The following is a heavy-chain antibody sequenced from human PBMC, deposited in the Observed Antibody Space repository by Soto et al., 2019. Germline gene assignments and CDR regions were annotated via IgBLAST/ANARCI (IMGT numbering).Heavy chain of an antibody. CDR1: GFTFSSYA. Sequence: EVQLLESGGGWVQPGGSLRLSCAASGFTFSSYAMSWVRQAPGKGLEWVSAISGSGGSTYYADSVKGRFTISRDNSKNPLYLQMNSLRAEDTAVYYCATDHGYSGYRFDPWGQGTLVTVSS. J-gene: IGHJ5*02. V-gene: IGHV3-23*01. CDR2: ISGSGGST. CDR3: ATDHGYSGYRFDP. D-gene: IGHD5-12*01.